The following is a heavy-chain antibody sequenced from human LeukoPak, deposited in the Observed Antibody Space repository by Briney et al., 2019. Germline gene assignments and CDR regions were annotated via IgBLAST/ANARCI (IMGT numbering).Heavy chain of an antibody. J-gene: IGHJ4*02. Sequence: PGGSLRLSCAASGFTFSSYAMSWVRQAPGKGLEWVSAISGSGGSTYYADSVKGRFTISRDNSKNTLYLQMNSLRAEDTAVYYCAKDVNLGYCSSTSCFLRYFDWLLSGGWGQGTLVTVSS. CDR2: ISGSGGST. CDR3: AKDVNLGYCSSTSCFLRYFDWLLSGG. D-gene: IGHD2-2*01. V-gene: IGHV3-23*01. CDR1: GFTFSSYA.